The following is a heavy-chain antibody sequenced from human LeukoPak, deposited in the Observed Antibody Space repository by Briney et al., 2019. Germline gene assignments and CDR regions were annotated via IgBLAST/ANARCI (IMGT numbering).Heavy chain of an antibody. D-gene: IGHD3-9*01. V-gene: IGHV3-23*01. CDR2: ISGSGGST. CDR1: GFTFSSYA. J-gene: IGHJ4*02. Sequence: GGSLRLSCAASGFTFSSYAMSWVRQAPGKGLEWVSAISGSGGSTYYADSVKGRFTISRDNSKNALYLQLTSLRLEDTALYYCVKDLTGTWSFDYWGQGTLVTVSS. CDR3: VKDLTGTWSFDY.